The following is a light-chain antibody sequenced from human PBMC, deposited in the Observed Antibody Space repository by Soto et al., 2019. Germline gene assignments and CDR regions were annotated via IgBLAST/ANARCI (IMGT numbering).Light chain of an antibody. CDR1: QSVGSD. Sequence: ELVMTQSPATLSVSPGERATLSCRASQSVGSDLAWYQQKPGQAPRLVIYGSSSRATGIPDRFSGSGSGTDFTLTISRLEPEDFAVYYCQQYGSSPPGTFGQGTKVDNK. J-gene: IGKJ1*01. CDR2: GSS. V-gene: IGKV3-20*01. CDR3: QQYGSSPPGT.